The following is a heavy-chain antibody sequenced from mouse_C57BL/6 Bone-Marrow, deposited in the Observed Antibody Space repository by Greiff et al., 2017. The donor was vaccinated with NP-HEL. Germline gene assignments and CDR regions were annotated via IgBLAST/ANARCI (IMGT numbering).Heavy chain of an antibody. CDR1: GFSLSTSGMG. Sequence: QVTLKESGPGILQSSQTLSLTCSFSGFSLSTSGMGVSWIRQPSGKGLEWLAHIYWDDDKRSNPSLKRRLTISKDPSRNHVFLKITSVDTADTATYYCARTPQLRLRPYYYAMDYWGQGTSVTVSS. V-gene: IGHV8-12*01. D-gene: IGHD3-2*02. CDR2: IYWDDDK. J-gene: IGHJ4*01. CDR3: ARTPQLRLRPYYYAMDY.